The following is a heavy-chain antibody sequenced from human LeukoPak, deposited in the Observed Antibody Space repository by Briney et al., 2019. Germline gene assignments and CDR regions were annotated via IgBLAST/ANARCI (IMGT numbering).Heavy chain of an antibody. V-gene: IGHV3-74*01. CDR2: INSDGSTT. J-gene: IGHJ4*02. CDR1: GFTFSGYW. CDR3: TRXGVXY. D-gene: IGHD3-10*01. Sequence: SLRXXCAASGFTFSGYWMHWVRQTPGKGLVWVSRINSDGSTTTYADSVKGRFTISRDNAKNTLYLQMNSLRDEDTAVYYCTRXGVXYWGQGTLXTVSS.